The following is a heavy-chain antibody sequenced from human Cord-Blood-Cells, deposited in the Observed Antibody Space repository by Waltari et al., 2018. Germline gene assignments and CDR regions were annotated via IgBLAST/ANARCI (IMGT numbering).Heavy chain of an antibody. CDR3: ARDLFPGTGDAFDI. Sequence: QVQLAQSGAEVKNPGASVTVCCKASGYNFTRYGISWVRQAPGQGLEWMGWISAYNGNTNYAQKLQGRVTMTTDTSTSTAYMELRSLRSDDTAVYYCARDLFPGTGDAFDIWGQGTMVTVSS. CDR2: ISAYNGNT. CDR1: GYNFTRYG. J-gene: IGHJ3*02. V-gene: IGHV1-18*04. D-gene: IGHD7-27*01.